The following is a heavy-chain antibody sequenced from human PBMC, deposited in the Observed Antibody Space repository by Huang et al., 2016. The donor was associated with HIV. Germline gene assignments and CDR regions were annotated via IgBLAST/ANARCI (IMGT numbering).Heavy chain of an antibody. V-gene: IGHV4-39*01. CDR2: IYYGGST. CDR3: ARHMDCSSSSCLAGGHERGPFDM. Sequence: QLQLQESGPGLVKPSETLSLTCSVSGGSISSSSYYWGWIRQHPGKGLEWLGSIYYGGSTFYNPYLKSRGTISGDTSKNQFSLRLSSVTAADTSVYYCARHMDCSSSSCLAGGHERGPFDMWGQGTMVTVSS. D-gene: IGHD2-2*01. CDR1: GGSISSSSYY. J-gene: IGHJ3*02.